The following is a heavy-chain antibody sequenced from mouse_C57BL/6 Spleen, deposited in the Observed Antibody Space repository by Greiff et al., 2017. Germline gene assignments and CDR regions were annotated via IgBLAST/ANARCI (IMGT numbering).Heavy chain of an antibody. V-gene: IGHV1-82*01. J-gene: IGHJ4*01. CDR1: GYAFSSSW. CDR2: IYPGDGDT. D-gene: IGHD1-2*01. Sequence: VQLVESGPELVKPGASVKISCKASGYAFSSSWMKWVKQRTGKGLEWIGRIYPGDGDTNYNGKFKGKATLTADKSSSTAYMQLSSLTSEDSAVYFCARGYLRGLYSMDYWGQGTSVTVSS. CDR3: ARGYLRGLYSMDY.